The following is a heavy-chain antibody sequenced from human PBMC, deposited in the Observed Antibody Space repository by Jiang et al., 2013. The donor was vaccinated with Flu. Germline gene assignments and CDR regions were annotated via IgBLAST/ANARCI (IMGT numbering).Heavy chain of an antibody. V-gene: IGHV5-51*01. Sequence: GAEVKKPGESLKISCKGSGYSFTSYWIGWVRQMPGKGLEWMGIIYPGDSDTRYSPSFQGQVTISADKSISTAYLQWSSLKASDTAMYYCARAGYSGYDPPDAFDYWGQGTLVTVSS. D-gene: IGHD5-12*01. J-gene: IGHJ4*02. CDR2: IYPGDSDT. CDR1: GYSFTSYW. CDR3: ARAGYSGYDPPDAFDY.